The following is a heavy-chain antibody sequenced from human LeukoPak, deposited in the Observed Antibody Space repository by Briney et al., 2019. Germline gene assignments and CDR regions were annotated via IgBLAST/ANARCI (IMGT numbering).Heavy chain of an antibody. D-gene: IGHD1-26*01. CDR3: ARVRAGGRQLNAFDY. CDR1: GFTFSSYS. Sequence: GSLRLSCAASGFTFSSYSLNWVRQAPGKGLEWVSSITSSSSYIYYADSVKGRFTISRDNAKNSLYLQMNSLRAEDTAVYYCARVRAGGRQLNAFDYWGQGTLVTVSS. V-gene: IGHV3-21*01. J-gene: IGHJ4*02. CDR2: ITSSSSYI.